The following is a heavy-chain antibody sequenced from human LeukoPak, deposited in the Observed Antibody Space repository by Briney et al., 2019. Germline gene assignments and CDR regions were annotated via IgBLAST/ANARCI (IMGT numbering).Heavy chain of an antibody. CDR2: INPNSGGT. V-gene: IGHV1-2*02. Sequence: ASVKVSCKASGYTFTAYSMHWVRQAPGQGLEWMGWINPNSGGTNYAQKFQGRVTMTRDTSITTAYMELSRLRSDDTAVYYCARGRQLHLGELFPFAEFFQPWGQGTLVTVFS. D-gene: IGHD3-16*01. CDR1: GYTFTAYS. J-gene: IGHJ1*01. CDR3: ARGRQLHLGELFPFAEFFQP.